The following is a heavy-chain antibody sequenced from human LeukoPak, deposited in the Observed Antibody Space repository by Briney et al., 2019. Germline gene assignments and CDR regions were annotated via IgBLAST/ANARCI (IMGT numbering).Heavy chain of an antibody. J-gene: IGHJ4*02. CDR1: GFTFGDYA. CDR3: TRDRGGSYRFDY. CDR2: IRSKAYGGTT. D-gene: IGHD1-26*01. Sequence: GGSLRLSCTVSGFTFGDYAMSWFRQAPGKGLEWVGFIRSKAYGGTTEYAASVKGRFTIPRDDSRSIAYLQMSSLKTEDTAMYYCTRDRGGSYRFDYWGQGTLVTVSS. V-gene: IGHV3-49*03.